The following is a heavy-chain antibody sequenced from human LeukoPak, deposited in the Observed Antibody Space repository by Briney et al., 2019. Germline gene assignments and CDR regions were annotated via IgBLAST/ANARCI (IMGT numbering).Heavy chain of an antibody. CDR2: IYPGDSDT. CDR1: GYSFSSHW. J-gene: IGHJ4*02. CDR3: ARPSSSWYDNFDY. Sequence: GESLKISCKGSGYSFSSHWIGWVRQMPGKGLEWMGIIYPGDSDTLYSPSFQGQVTISADKSISTAYLQWSSLKASDTALYYCARPSSSWYDNFDYWGQGTLVTVSS. D-gene: IGHD6-13*01. V-gene: IGHV5-51*01.